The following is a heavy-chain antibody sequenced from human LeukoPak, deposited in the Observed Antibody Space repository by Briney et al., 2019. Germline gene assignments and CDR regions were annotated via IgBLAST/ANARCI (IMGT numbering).Heavy chain of an antibody. CDR3: ARLTAFDY. Sequence: PGGSLRLSCAASGFSFSSYWMHWVRQAPGKGLVWVSRINNDGSSTTYADSVKGRFTISRDNAKNTLYLQMNSLRAEDTAVYYCARLTAFDYWGQGTLVTVSS. D-gene: IGHD2-21*02. V-gene: IGHV3-74*01. J-gene: IGHJ4*02. CDR2: INNDGSST. CDR1: GFSFSSYW.